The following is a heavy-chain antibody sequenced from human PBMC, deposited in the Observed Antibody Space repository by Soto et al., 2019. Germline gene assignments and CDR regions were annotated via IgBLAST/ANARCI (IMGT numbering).Heavy chain of an antibody. CDR3: AIDKGSSTVVSGISQEGYFDS. Sequence: QVQLVESGGGVVQPGRSLRLSCAASGFNFSIFGMHWVRQAPGKGLEWAAIIWYDGSNAYYADSVRGRFTISRDNSKNTVYLQMNSLRAEDTAVYYCAIDKGSSTVVSGISQEGYFDSWGQGTLVTVSS. V-gene: IGHV3-33*01. CDR1: GFNFSIFG. CDR2: IWYDGSNA. J-gene: IGHJ4*02. D-gene: IGHD6-19*01.